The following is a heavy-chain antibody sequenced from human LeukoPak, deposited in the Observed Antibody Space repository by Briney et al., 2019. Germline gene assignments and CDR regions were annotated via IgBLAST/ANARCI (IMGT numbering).Heavy chain of an antibody. Sequence: GGSLRLSCAASGFTFSSYSMNWVRQAPGKGLEWVSSIGITSSYTYYADSVKGRFTISRDNAKNSLYLQMNSLRVEDTAVYYCAREWEVLDYWGYGTLVTVSS. D-gene: IGHD1-26*01. CDR1: GFTFSSYS. J-gene: IGHJ4*01. V-gene: IGHV3-21*01. CDR3: AREWEVLDY. CDR2: IGITSSYT.